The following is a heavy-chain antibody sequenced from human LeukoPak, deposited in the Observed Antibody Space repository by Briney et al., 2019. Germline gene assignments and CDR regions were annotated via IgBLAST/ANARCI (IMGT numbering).Heavy chain of an antibody. CDR2: IYPGDSET. CDR1: GYSFSSNW. J-gene: IGHJ4*02. Sequence: GESLKISCKASGYSFSSNWIGWVRQMPGKGLEWMGIIYPGDSETRYSPSFQGQVIISADKSINTAFLQWSSLKASDTAVYYCARNINAFGGVIAAFDYWGQGTLVTVSS. CDR3: ARNINAFGGVIAAFDY. D-gene: IGHD3-16*02. V-gene: IGHV5-51*01.